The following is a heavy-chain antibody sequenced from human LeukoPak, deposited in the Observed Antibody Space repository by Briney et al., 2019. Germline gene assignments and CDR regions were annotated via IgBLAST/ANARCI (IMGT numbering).Heavy chain of an antibody. CDR2: FNPNSGGT. J-gene: IGHJ3*02. CDR1: GSTFTVCN. Sequence: ASVKVSFNSSGSTFTVCNIHLVWQAHGQGLELVGWFNPNSGGTNYAQKFQGRVNMTSDTSISTAYMELSGLRSDDTAVYYCARDEDYYDSSGYYRYDAFDIWGQGTMVTVSS. CDR3: ARDEDYYDSSGYYRYDAFDI. D-gene: IGHD3-22*01. V-gene: IGHV1-2*02.